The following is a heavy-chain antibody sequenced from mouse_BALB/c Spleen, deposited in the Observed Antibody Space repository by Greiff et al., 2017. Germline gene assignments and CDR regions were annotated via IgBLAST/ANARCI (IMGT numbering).Heavy chain of an antibody. CDR1: GFDFSRYW. CDR3: ARLGALYGGDYYAMDY. J-gene: IGHJ4*01. V-gene: IGHV4-2*02. CDR2: INPGSSTI. D-gene: IGHD1-1*01. Sequence: EVQVVESGGGLVQPGGSLNLSCAASGFDFSRYWMSWARQAPGKGQEWIGEINPGSSTINYTPSLKDKFIISRDNAKNTLYLQMSKVRSEDTALYYCARLGALYGGDYYAMDYWGQGTSVTVSS.